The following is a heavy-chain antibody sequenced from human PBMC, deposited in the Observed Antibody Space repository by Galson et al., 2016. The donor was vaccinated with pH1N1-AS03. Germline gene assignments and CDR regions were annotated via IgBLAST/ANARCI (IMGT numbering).Heavy chain of an antibody. CDR2: IRSKTDGATS. J-gene: IGHJ6*02. CDR1: GFTFSNAW. CDR3: SAENWNYKGFYGMYV. Sequence: SLRLSCAASGFTFSNAWMSWVRQAPGKGLEWVGRIRSKTDGATSDYAAPVKGRFTISRDDSKNTLFLQMNSLKNEYTGVYYCSAENWNYKGFYGMYVWGHGTTVTVSS. V-gene: IGHV3-15*01. D-gene: IGHD1-7*01.